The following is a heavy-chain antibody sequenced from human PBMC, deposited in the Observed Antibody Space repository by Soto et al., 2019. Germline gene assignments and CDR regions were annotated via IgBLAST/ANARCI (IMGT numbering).Heavy chain of an antibody. D-gene: IGHD6-19*01. CDR1: GFTFSSYA. Sequence: EVQLLESGGGLVQPGGSLRLSCAASGFTFSSYAMSWVRQAPGKGLEWVSVISGSGGSTYYADSVKGRFTISRDNSKNTLYLQMDSLRAEDTAVYYCARRTSGWYLDYWGQGTLVTVSS. CDR3: ARRTSGWYLDY. CDR2: ISGSGGST. J-gene: IGHJ4*02. V-gene: IGHV3-23*01.